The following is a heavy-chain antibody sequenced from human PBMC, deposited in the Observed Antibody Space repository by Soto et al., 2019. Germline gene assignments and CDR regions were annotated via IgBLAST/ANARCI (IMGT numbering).Heavy chain of an antibody. CDR1: GGTFSIYA. D-gene: IGHD5-12*01. Sequence: QVQLVQSGAEVKKPGSSVKVSCKASGGTFSIYAVSWVRQAPGQGLEWMGGIIPIIGTRNYAQRFQGRITITGDVSTSTAYMELSSLKSEDTAVYYCARDLGSGYDPGDYWGQGTLVTVSS. CDR3: ARDLGSGYDPGDY. CDR2: IIPIIGTR. V-gene: IGHV1-69*12. J-gene: IGHJ4*02.